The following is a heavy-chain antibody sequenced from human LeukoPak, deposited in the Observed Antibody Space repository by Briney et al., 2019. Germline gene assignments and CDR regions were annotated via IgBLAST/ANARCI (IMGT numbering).Heavy chain of an antibody. CDR3: ARSRIASSGYDALDI. J-gene: IGHJ3*02. Sequence: GGSLRLSCAASGFTFSNYGVHWVRQAPDKGLEWVALIWYDGSNKYYTDSVKGRFTISRDNSKSTLYLQMNSLRAEDTAVYYCARSRIASSGYDALDIWGQGTTVTVSS. CDR1: GFTFSNYG. V-gene: IGHV3-33*01. CDR2: IWYDGSNK. D-gene: IGHD6-13*01.